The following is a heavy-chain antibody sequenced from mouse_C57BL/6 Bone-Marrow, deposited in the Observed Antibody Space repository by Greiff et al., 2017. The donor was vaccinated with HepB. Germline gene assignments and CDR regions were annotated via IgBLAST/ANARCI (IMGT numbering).Heavy chain of an antibody. CDR3: ARGRGLRYYAMDY. J-gene: IGHJ4*01. V-gene: IGHV5-4*03. Sequence: EVMLVESGGGLVKPGGSLKLSCAASGFTFSSYAMSWVRQTPEKRLEWVATISDGGSYTYYPDNVKGRFTISRDNAKNNLYLQMSHLKSEDTAMYYCARGRGLRYYAMDYWGQGTSVTVSS. D-gene: IGHD3-1*01. CDR2: ISDGGSYT. CDR1: GFTFSSYA.